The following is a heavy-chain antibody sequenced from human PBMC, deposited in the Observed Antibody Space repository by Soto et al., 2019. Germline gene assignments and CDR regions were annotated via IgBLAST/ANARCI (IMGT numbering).Heavy chain of an antibody. V-gene: IGHV4-4*02. CDR2: IFHDGNT. CDR1: GASIGSGGW. D-gene: IGHD2-8*02. J-gene: IGHJ5*02. Sequence: NPSETLSLTCAVSGASIGSGGWWSWVRQPPGKGLEWIAEIFHDGNTNYSPSLKSRATISVDKSQNQFSLNVYSVTAADTAVYYCARHEGWTGPDQWGQGTLVTVSS. CDR3: ARHEGWTGPDQ.